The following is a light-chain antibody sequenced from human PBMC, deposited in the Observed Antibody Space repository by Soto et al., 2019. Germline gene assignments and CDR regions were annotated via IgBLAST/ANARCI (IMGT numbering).Light chain of an antibody. J-gene: IGKJ1*01. CDR2: AAS. CDR1: QGISTW. CDR3: QQYNRYPRT. Sequence: DIQMTQFPSSLSASVGDRVNITCRASQGISTWLAWYQRKPERAPKSLIHAASRLQSGVPPRFSGSGSETDFTLTISSLQPEDFATYYCQQYNRYPRTFGQGTKVEIK. V-gene: IGKV1D-16*01.